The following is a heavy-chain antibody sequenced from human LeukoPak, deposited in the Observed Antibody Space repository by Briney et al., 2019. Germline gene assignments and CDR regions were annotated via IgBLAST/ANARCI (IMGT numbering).Heavy chain of an antibody. V-gene: IGHV4-59*08. CDR1: GGSISGYY. Sequence: SETLSLTCTVSGGSISGYYWSWIRQPPGKGLEWTGNIYYSGSTNYNPSLKSRVTISVDTSKNQFSLKLSSVTAADTAVYYCANYHDYSNFQGAYYLDSWGQGTLVTVSS. J-gene: IGHJ4*02. D-gene: IGHD4-11*01. CDR3: ANYHDYSNFQGAYYLDS. CDR2: IYYSGST.